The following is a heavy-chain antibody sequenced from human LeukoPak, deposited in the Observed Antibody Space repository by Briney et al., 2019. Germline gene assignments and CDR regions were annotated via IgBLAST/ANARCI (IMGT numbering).Heavy chain of an antibody. Sequence: PGRSLRLSCAASGFTFSSYAMHWVRQAPGKGLEWVAVISYDGSNKYYADSVKGRFTISRDNSKNTLYLQMNSLRAEDTAVYYCARERTVTLDYWGQGTLVTVSS. CDR2: ISYDGSNK. D-gene: IGHD4-17*01. CDR3: ARERTVTLDY. V-gene: IGHV3-30-3*01. J-gene: IGHJ4*02. CDR1: GFTFSSYA.